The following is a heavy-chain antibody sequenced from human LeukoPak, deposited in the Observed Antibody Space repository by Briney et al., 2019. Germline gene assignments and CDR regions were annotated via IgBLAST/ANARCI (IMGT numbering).Heavy chain of an antibody. J-gene: IGHJ5*02. Sequence: ASVTVSCTASGYTFNAYYMHWVRQAPGQGLEWMGRINPSSGGTNYAQKFQGRVTMTRDTSITTAYMELNRLRSDDTAVYYCARGEDIVVYYRNNWFDPWGQGTLVTVSS. CDR1: GYTFNAYY. CDR2: INPSSGGT. D-gene: IGHD2-15*01. V-gene: IGHV1-2*06. CDR3: ARGEDIVVYYRNNWFDP.